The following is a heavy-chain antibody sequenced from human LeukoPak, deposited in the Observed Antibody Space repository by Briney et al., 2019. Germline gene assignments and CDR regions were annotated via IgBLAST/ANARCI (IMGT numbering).Heavy chain of an antibody. CDR2: IKQDGSEK. Sequence: GGSLRLSCAASGFTFSSYWMSWVRQAPGKGLEWVANIKQDGSEKYYVDSVKGRFTISRDNAKNSLYLQMNSLRAEDTAVYYCARARCSGGSCYQDYYYYMDVWGKGTTVTVSS. CDR3: ARARCSGGSCYQDYYYYMDV. J-gene: IGHJ6*03. CDR1: GFTFSSYW. D-gene: IGHD2-15*01. V-gene: IGHV3-7*01.